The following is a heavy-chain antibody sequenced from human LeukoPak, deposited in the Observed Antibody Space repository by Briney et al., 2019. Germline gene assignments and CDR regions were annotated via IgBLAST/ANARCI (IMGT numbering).Heavy chain of an antibody. V-gene: IGHV4-39*01. CDR2: IYYSGST. CDR3: AALRFLEWLLYNAGPNWFDP. J-gene: IGHJ5*02. CDR1: GGSISSSSYY. D-gene: IGHD3-3*01. Sequence: SETLSLTCTVSGGSISSSSYYWGWIRQPPGKGLEWIGSIYYSGSTYYNPSLKSRVTISVDTSKNQFSLKLSSVTAADTAVYYCAALRFLEWLLYNAGPNWFDPWGQGTLVTVSS.